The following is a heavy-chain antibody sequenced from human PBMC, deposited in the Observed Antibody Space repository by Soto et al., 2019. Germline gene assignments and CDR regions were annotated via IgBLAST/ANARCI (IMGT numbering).Heavy chain of an antibody. CDR2: ISSSSSTI. J-gene: IGHJ4*02. Sequence: PGGSLRLSCAASGFTFSSYTMNWVRQAPGKGLEWVSYISSSSSTIYYADSVKGRFTISRDNAKNSLYLQMNSLRAEDTAVYYCARGVLGGYGRIFDYWGQGALVTVSS. D-gene: IGHD5-12*01. V-gene: IGHV3-48*01. CDR3: ARGVLGGYGRIFDY. CDR1: GFTFSSYT.